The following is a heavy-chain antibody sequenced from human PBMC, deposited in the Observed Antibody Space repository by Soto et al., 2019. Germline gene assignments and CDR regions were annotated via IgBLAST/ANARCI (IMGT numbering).Heavy chain of an antibody. V-gene: IGHV5-51*01. CDR2: IYPNDADT. CDR3: ARVPSVVTPGNDYFGVDV. Sequence: EVRLAQSGGEVKKPGESLKISCKGSGYSFTYYWIAWVRQRPGKDLEWMGIIYPNDADTRYNPSFQGQVTISADKSISTAYLQWTSLKTSDTAMYYCARVPSVVTPGNDYFGVDVWCQGTTVIVSS. D-gene: IGHD2-2*01. J-gene: IGHJ6*02. CDR1: GYSFTYYW.